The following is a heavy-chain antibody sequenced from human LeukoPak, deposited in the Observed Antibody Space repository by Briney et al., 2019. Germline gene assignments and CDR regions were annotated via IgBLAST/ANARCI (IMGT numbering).Heavy chain of an antibody. J-gene: IGHJ4*02. Sequence: PGGSLRLSCAASGFTFSSYAMSWVRQAPGKGLEWVANIKQDGSEKYYVDSVKGRFTISRDNAKNSLYLQMNSLRAEDTAVYYCARPYYDFWSGYYTDPFDYWGQGTLVTVSS. V-gene: IGHV3-7*01. CDR1: GFTFSSYA. CDR2: IKQDGSEK. D-gene: IGHD3-3*01. CDR3: ARPYYDFWSGYYTDPFDY.